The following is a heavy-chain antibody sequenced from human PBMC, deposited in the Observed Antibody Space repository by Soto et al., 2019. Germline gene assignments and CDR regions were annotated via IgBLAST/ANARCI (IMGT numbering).Heavy chain of an antibody. Sequence: PSETLSLTCTVSGGSISSSSYYWGWIRQPPGKGLEWIGSIYYSGSTNYNPSLKSRVTISVDTSKNQFSLKLSSVTAADTAVYYCARGIYGDYLDYYYYYYMDVWGKGTTVTVSS. D-gene: IGHD4-17*01. CDR2: IYYSGST. V-gene: IGHV4-39*07. J-gene: IGHJ6*03. CDR1: GGSISSSSYY. CDR3: ARGIYGDYLDYYYYYYMDV.